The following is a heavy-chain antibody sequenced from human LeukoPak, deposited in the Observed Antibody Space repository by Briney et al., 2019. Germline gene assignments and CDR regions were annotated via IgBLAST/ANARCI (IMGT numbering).Heavy chain of an antibody. D-gene: IGHD5-12*01. CDR3: ARARGGYDLDY. J-gene: IGHJ4*02. V-gene: IGHV3-23*01. Sequence: GGSLRLSCAASGFTFSSYAMSWVRQAPGKGLEWVSAISGSGGSTYYADSVKGRFTISRDNSKNTLYLQMNSLRVEDTAVYYCARARGGYDLDYWGQGTLVTVSS. CDR1: GFTFSSYA. CDR2: ISGSGGST.